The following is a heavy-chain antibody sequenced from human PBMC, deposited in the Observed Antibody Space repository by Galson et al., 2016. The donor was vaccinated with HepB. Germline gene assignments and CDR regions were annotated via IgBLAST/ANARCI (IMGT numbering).Heavy chain of an antibody. D-gene: IGHD3-9*01. CDR1: GFRVSNYT. CDR3: ATFDSRDWYFDL. V-gene: IGHV3-21*06. Sequence: SLRLSCAASGFRVSNYTMTWVRQAPGKGLEWVSSIQGRGSFTSYADSVKGRFSISRDNAKNSLYLEMNGLRAEDAAIYYCATFDSRDWYFDLWGRGTLVTVAS. J-gene: IGHJ2*01. CDR2: IQGRGSFT.